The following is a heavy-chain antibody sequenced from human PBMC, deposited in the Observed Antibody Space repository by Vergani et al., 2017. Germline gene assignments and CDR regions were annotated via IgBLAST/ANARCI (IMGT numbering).Heavy chain of an antibody. CDR3: ARHKTYTDS. CDR2: IYPADSDT. Sequence: EVELVQSGPEMRKPGESLKISCKGSEYSFVNYWIGWVRQMPGKGLEWMGIIYPADSDTRYSPSFQGQVTISADKSSSTAFLQWDSLKASDTALYYCARHKTYTDSWGQGTLVTVSS. J-gene: IGHJ4*02. CDR1: EYSFVNYW. V-gene: IGHV5-51*01.